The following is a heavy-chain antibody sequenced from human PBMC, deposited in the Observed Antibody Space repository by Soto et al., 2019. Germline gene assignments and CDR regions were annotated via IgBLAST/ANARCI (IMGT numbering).Heavy chain of an antibody. CDR1: GFTFSSYA. CDR3: AKALYPSRYSGSYFDY. Sequence: GGSLRLSCAASGFTFSSYAMSWVRQAPGKGLEWVSAISGSGGSTYYADSVKGRFTISRDNSKNTLYLQMNSLRAEDTAVYYCAKALYPSRYSGSYFDYWGQGTMVTVYS. V-gene: IGHV3-23*01. J-gene: IGHJ4*02. CDR2: ISGSGGST. D-gene: IGHD1-26*01.